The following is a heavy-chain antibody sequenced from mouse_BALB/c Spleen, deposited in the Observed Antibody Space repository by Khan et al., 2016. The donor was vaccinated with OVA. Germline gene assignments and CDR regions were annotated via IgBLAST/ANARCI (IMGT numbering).Heavy chain of an antibody. CDR3: ASGYGYGWYFDV. CDR1: GYTFTTAG. J-gene: IGHJ1*01. D-gene: IGHD2-2*01. CDR2: INTHSGVP. V-gene: IGHV9-4*02. Sequence: QIQLVQSGPELKKPGETVRISCKASGYTFTTAGMQWVQKMPGKGLKWIGWINTHSGVPKYAEDFKGRFAFSLETYASTAYLQITNLKKEDTATYFCASGYGYGWYFDVWGAGTTVTVSS.